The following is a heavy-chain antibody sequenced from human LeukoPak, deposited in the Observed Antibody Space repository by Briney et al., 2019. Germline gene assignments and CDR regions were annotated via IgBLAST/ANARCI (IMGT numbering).Heavy chain of an antibody. CDR3: ARHEHASSWSPPGYFDL. D-gene: IGHD6-13*01. CDR1: GGSFSGYY. CDR2: INDSGST. J-gene: IGHJ2*01. V-gene: IGHV4-34*01. Sequence: SETLSLTCAVYGGSFSGYYWSWIRQPPGKGLEWIGEINDSGSTNYNPSLKSRVTISVDTSKNQFSLKLSSVTAADTAIYYCARHEHASSWSPPGYFDLWGRGTLVTVSS.